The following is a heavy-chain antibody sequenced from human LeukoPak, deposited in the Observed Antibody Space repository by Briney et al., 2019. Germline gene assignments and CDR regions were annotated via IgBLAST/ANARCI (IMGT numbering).Heavy chain of an antibody. CDR3: AKDGWSDSSSWAAFDY. CDR1: GFTFSSYG. CDR2: ISYDGSNK. Sequence: PGGSLRLSCAASGFTFSSYGMHWVRQAPGKGLEGVAVISYDGSNKYYADSVKGRFTISRDNSKNTLYLQMNSLRAEDTAVYYCAKDGWSDSSSWAAFDYWGQGTLVTVSS. D-gene: IGHD6-13*01. J-gene: IGHJ4*02. V-gene: IGHV3-30*18.